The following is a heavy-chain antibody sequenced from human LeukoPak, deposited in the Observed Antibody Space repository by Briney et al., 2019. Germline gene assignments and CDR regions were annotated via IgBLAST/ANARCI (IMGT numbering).Heavy chain of an antibody. CDR2: ITSDGIST. J-gene: IGHJ4*02. Sequence: GGSLRLSCAASGFTFSSYWMHWVRHPPGKGLVWVARITSDGISTTYAESVKGRFTISRDNAKNTLYLQMNSLRAEDTAVYYCARDWYHAIDYWGQGALVTVSS. CDR1: GFTFSSYW. V-gene: IGHV3-74*03. D-gene: IGHD2-2*01. CDR3: ARDWYHAIDY.